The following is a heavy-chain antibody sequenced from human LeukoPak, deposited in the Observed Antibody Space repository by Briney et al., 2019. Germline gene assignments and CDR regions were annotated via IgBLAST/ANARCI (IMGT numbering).Heavy chain of an antibody. CDR3: ARGRQWPGFGFDP. CDR1: GYTFTSHD. D-gene: IGHD6-19*01. J-gene: IGHJ5*02. Sequence: GASVKVSCKASGYTFTSHDINWVRQATGQGLEWMGWMNPNSGNTGYAQKFQGRVTITRNTSIGTAYMELSSLRSEDTAVYYCARGRQWPGFGFDPWGQGTLVTVSS. V-gene: IGHV1-8*03. CDR2: MNPNSGNT.